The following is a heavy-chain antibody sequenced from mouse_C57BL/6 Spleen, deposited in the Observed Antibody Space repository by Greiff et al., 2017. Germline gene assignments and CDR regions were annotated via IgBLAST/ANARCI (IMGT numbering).Heavy chain of an antibody. D-gene: IGHD2-5*01. CDR1: GYTFTSYW. Sequence: VQLQQPGAELVKPGASVKLSCKASGYTFTSYWMHWVKQRPGQGLEWIGMIHPNSGSTNYNEKFKSKATLTVGKSSSTAYMQLSSLTSEDSAVYYCARPLYYSNYEWYFDVWGTGTTVTVSS. CDR2: IHPNSGST. CDR3: ARPLYYSNYEWYFDV. V-gene: IGHV1-64*01. J-gene: IGHJ1*03.